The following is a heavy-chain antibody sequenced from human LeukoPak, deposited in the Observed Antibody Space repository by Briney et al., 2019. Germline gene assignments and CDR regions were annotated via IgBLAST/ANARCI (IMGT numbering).Heavy chain of an antibody. Sequence: PSETLSLTCTVSGGSISSSSYYWGWIRQPPGKGLEWIGSIYYSGSINNNPPLKSRVTISVDTSKNQFSLKLNSVTAADTAVYYCARRRTMFGYFAGEFDYWGQGTLVTVSS. CDR3: ARRRTMFGYFAGEFDY. J-gene: IGHJ4*02. CDR2: IYYSGSI. CDR1: GGSISSSSYY. V-gene: IGHV4-39*01. D-gene: IGHD3-10*02.